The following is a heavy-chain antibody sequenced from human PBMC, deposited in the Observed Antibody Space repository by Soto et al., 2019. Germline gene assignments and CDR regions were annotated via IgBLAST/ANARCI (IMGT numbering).Heavy chain of an antibody. Sequence: EVQLLESGGDLIQPGGSLRLSCAASGFTFSSYAMSWVRQAPGKGLGWVSAISSSGVSTFYADSVKGRFTISRDNSRNTLYLPMSSLRAEDTAIYYCAKYQPMTQPRPYFDYWGQGTLVTVSS. J-gene: IGHJ4*02. CDR3: AKYQPMTQPRPYFDY. V-gene: IGHV3-23*01. CDR1: GFTFSSYA. CDR2: ISSSGVST. D-gene: IGHD3-22*01.